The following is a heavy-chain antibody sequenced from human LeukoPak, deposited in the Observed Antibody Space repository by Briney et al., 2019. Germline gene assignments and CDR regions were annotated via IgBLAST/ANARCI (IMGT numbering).Heavy chain of an antibody. V-gene: IGHV4-39*07. CDR3: ARKQTGTMYDV. J-gene: IGHJ4*02. CDR1: GGSISSGSYY. CDR2: FSSGGSA. D-gene: IGHD1-1*01. Sequence: SETLSLTCIVPGGSISSGSYYWAWIRQSPGEGLEWIGTFSSGGSAYYNPSLTSRVSISKDSSDNQFSLRLYSVTAADTAVYYCARKQTGTMYDVWGQGTQVTVSS.